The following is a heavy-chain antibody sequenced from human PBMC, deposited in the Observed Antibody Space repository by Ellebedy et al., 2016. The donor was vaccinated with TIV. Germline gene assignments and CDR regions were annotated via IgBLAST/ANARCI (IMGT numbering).Heavy chain of an antibody. V-gene: IGHV4-4*07. J-gene: IGHJ4*02. CDR3: ARLVTMIVVVITYPIVYFDY. CDR2: IYTSGST. D-gene: IGHD3-22*01. Sequence: SETLSPTXTVSGGSISSYYWSWIRQPAGKGLEWIGRIYTSGSTNYNPSLKSRVTMSVDTSKNQFSLKLSSVTAADTAVYYCARLVTMIVVVITYPIVYFDYWGQGTLVTVSS. CDR1: GGSISSYY.